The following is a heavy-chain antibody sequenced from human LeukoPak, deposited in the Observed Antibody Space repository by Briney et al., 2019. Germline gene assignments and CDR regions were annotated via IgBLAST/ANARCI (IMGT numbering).Heavy chain of an antibody. CDR3: ARVSSGWFHVFDY. Sequence: ASVKVSCKASGYTFTSYGISWVRQAPGQGLEWMGWISAYNGNTNYAQKFQGRVTITADKSTSTAYMELSSLRSEDTAVYYCARVSSGWFHVFDYWGQGTLVTVSS. J-gene: IGHJ4*02. CDR1: GYTFTSYG. CDR2: ISAYNGNT. D-gene: IGHD6-19*01. V-gene: IGHV1-18*01.